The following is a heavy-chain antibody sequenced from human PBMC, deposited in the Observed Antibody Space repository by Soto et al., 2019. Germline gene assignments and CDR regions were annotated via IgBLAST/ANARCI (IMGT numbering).Heavy chain of an antibody. V-gene: IGHV3-21*06. Sequence: LRLSCEASGFTFTSDSMTWVRQAPGKGLEWVSSISSHGRDIFYADSVKGRFTISRDNAKDSLHLQMNSLTGEDSAVYYCARGAALAGKLDLWGQGTLVTVSS. CDR2: ISSHGRDI. CDR1: GFTFTSDS. J-gene: IGHJ4*02. D-gene: IGHD6-19*01. CDR3: ARGAALAGKLDL.